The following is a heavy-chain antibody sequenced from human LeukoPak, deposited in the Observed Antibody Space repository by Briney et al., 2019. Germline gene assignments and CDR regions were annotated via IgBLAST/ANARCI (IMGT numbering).Heavy chain of an antibody. D-gene: IGHD1-26*01. CDR3: FSGSYFRDAFDI. V-gene: IGHV3-23*01. J-gene: IGHJ3*02. Sequence: GGSLRLSCAASGFTFSSYAMSWVRQAPGKGLEWVSAISGSGDSTYYADSVKGRFTISRDNSKNTLYLQMNSLRAEDTAVYYCFSGSYFRDAFDIWGQGTMVTVSS. CDR2: ISGSGDST. CDR1: GFTFSSYA.